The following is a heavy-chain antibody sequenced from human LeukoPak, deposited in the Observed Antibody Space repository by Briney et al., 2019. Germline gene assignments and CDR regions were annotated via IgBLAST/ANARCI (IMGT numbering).Heavy chain of an antibody. CDR1: GFVVSTNY. D-gene: IGHD3-3*01. CDR2: IDARSGIT. J-gene: IGHJ3*02. CDR3: ARTYDFGRGPPGDAFDN. V-gene: IGHV3-48*01. Sequence: GGSLRLSCAASGFVVSTNYMHWVRQAPAKGLEWVSYIDARSGITYYADSVQGRFTISRDNAKESVFLQMNGLRVDDTAVYYCARTYDFGRGPPGDAFDNWGQGTPVTVSS.